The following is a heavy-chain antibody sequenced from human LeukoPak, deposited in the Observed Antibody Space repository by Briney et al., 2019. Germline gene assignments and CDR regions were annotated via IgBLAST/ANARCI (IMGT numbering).Heavy chain of an antibody. D-gene: IGHD6-13*01. CDR2: INPDSGGT. V-gene: IGHV1-2*02. J-gene: IGHJ4*01. CDR1: GYTFSGYY. CDR3: ARDRVAAAGTDY. Sequence: GASVKVSCKASGYTFSGYYMHWVRQAPGQGLEWMGWINPDSGGTKYAQNSQGRVTMTRDTSISTAYMELSSLRSEDTAVYYCARDRVAAAGTDYW.